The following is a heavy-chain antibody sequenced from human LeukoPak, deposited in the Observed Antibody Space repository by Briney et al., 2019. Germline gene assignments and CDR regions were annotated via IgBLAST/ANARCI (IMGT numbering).Heavy chain of an antibody. D-gene: IGHD6-13*01. Sequence: SETLSLTRAVYGGSFSGYYWSWIRQPPGKGLEWIGEINHSGSTNYNPSLKSQVTISVDTSKNQFSLRLSSVTAADTAVYYCARTGIAAAGTREYYFDYWGQGTLVTVST. J-gene: IGHJ4*02. V-gene: IGHV4-34*01. CDR3: ARTGIAAAGTREYYFDY. CDR1: GGSFSGYY. CDR2: INHSGST.